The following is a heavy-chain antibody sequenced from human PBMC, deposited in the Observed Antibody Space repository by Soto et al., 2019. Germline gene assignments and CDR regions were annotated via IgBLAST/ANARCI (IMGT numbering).Heavy chain of an antibody. CDR3: ASDPYSSGWGDY. D-gene: IGHD6-19*01. V-gene: IGHV3-21*01. CDR2: ISSSSSYI. J-gene: IGHJ4*02. CDR1: GFTFSSYS. Sequence: GGSLRLSCAASGFTFSSYSMNWVRQAPGKGLEWVSSISSSSSYIYYADSVKGRFTISRDNAKNSLYLQMNSLRAEDTAVYYCASDPYSSGWGDYWGQGTLVTVSS.